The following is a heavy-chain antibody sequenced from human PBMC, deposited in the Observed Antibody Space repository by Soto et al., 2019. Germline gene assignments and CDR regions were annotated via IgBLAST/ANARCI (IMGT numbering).Heavy chain of an antibody. J-gene: IGHJ5*02. D-gene: IGHD1-7*01. CDR3: TREVYNWNSRLFDP. CDR2: IRSKAYGGTT. CDR1: GFTFGDYA. Sequence: PGGSLRLSCTASGFTFGDYAMSWFRQAPGKGLEWVGFIRSKAYGGTTEYAASVKGRFTISRDDSKSIAYLQMNSLKTEDTAVYYCTREVYNWNSRLFDPWGKGTLVTVAS. V-gene: IGHV3-49*03.